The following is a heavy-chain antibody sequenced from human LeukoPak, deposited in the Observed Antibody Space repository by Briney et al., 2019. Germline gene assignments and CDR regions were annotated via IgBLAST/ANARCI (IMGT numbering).Heavy chain of an antibody. Sequence: SETLSLTCTVSGYSISSGYYWSWVRQPPGKGLEWIGEINHSGSTNYNPSLKSRVTISVDTSKNQFSLKLSSVTAADTAVYYCARFAYDSSGYYYVGWFDPWGQGTLVTVSS. CDR1: GYSISSGYY. CDR2: INHSGST. D-gene: IGHD3-22*01. J-gene: IGHJ5*02. V-gene: IGHV4-38-2*02. CDR3: ARFAYDSSGYYYVGWFDP.